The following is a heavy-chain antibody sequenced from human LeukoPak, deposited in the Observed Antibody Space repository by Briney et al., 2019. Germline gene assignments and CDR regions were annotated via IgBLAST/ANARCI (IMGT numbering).Heavy chain of an antibody. CDR3: ARDDYGDFVGFDY. D-gene: IGHD4-17*01. CDR2: ISTYNGNT. J-gene: IGHJ4*02. Sequence: ASVKVSCKVSGYTFTTYGISWVRQAPGQGLEWMGWISTYNGNTNYAQKLQGRVTMTTDTSTSTAYMELRSLRSDDTAVYYCARDDYGDFVGFDYWGQGTLVTVSS. CDR1: GYTFTTYG. V-gene: IGHV1-18*01.